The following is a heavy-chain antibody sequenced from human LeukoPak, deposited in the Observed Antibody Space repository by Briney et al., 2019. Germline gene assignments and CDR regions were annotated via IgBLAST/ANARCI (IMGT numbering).Heavy chain of an antibody. V-gene: IGHV3-9*01. CDR1: GFTFDDYA. CDR3: AKALSSSWYGYFQH. Sequence: GGSLRLSCAASGFTFDDYAMHWVRQAPGKGLEWVSGISWNSGSIGYADPVKGRFTISRDNAKNSLYLQMNSLRAEDTALYYCAKALSSSWYGYFQHWGQGTLVTVSS. CDR2: ISWNSGSI. J-gene: IGHJ1*01. D-gene: IGHD6-13*01.